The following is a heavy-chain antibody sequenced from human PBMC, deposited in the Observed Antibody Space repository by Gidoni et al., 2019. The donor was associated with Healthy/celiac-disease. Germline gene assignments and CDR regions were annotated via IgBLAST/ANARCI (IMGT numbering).Heavy chain of an antibody. Sequence: QVQLQQWGAGLLKPSETLSLTCAVYGGSFSGYYWSWIRQPPGKGLEWIGEINHSGSTNYNPSLKSRVTISVDTSKNQFSLKLSSVTAADTAVYYCARRRVWIAAAGERPFDYWGQGTLVTVSS. CDR1: GGSFSGYY. V-gene: IGHV4-34*01. D-gene: IGHD6-13*01. J-gene: IGHJ4*02. CDR3: ARRRVWIAAAGERPFDY. CDR2: INHSGST.